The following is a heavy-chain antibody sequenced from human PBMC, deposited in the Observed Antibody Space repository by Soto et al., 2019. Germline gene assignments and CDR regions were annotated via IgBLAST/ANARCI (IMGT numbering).Heavy chain of an antibody. CDR1: GGSIISGNW. D-gene: IGHD2-15*01. V-gene: IGHV4-4*02. CDR3: ARDTDSGPYGMDV. J-gene: IGHJ6*02. CDR2: IYHSGST. Sequence: SETLSLTCAVSGGSIISGNWWSWGRQPPGKGLEWIGEIYHSGSTNYSPSLKSRVTISVDKSKNQFSLKLSSVTAADTAVYYCARDTDSGPYGMDVWGQGTTVTGSS.